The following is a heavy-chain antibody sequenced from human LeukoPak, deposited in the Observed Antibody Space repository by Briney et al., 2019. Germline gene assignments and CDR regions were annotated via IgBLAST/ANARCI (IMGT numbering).Heavy chain of an antibody. CDR2: ISSSGSTI. J-gene: IGHJ3*02. V-gene: IGHV3-48*03. D-gene: IGHD7-27*01. CDR3: ARFNWGSMLDI. CDR1: GFTFSSYE. Sequence: GGSLRLSCAASGFTFSSYEMNWVRQAPGKGLEWVSYISSSGSTIYYADSVKGRFAISRDNAKNSLYLQMNSLRAEDTAVYYCARFNWGSMLDIWGQGTMVTVSS.